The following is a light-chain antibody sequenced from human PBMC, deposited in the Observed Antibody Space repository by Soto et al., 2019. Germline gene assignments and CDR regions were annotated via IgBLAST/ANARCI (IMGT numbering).Light chain of an antibody. J-gene: IGKJ5*01. CDR3: QHYVSSAIT. CDR1: ESVNSKY. CDR2: ATS. Sequence: EIVLTQSPGTLSLSPGERATLSCRASESVNSKYISWYQQRPGQAPRLLIYATSSRATGIPDRFSGSWSGTDFTLTLSSREPEDFVVYYCQHYVSSAITFGQGTRLEIK. V-gene: IGKV3-20*01.